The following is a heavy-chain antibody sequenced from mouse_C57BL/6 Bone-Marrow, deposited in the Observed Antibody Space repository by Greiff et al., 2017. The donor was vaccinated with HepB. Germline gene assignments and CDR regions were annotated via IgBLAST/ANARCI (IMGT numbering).Heavy chain of an antibody. D-gene: IGHD2-1*01. J-gene: IGHJ3*01. CDR2: IYPGSGNT. CDR1: GYTFTDYY. Sequence: QVQLKESGAELVRPGASVKLSCKASGYTFTDYYINWVKQRPGQGLEWIARIYPGSGNTYYNEKFKGKATLTAEKSSSTAYMQLSSLTSEDSAVYFCARSLYGNSFAYWGQGTLVTVSA. V-gene: IGHV1-76*01. CDR3: ARSLYGNSFAY.